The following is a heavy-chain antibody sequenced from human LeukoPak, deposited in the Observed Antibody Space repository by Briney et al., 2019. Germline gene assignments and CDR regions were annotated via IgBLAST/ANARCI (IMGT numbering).Heavy chain of an antibody. CDR1: GFTFSSYG. CDR2: IRYDGSNK. Sequence: PGGSLRLSCAASGFTFSSYGMHWVRQAPGKGLEWVAFIRYDGSNKYYADSVKGRFTISRDNSKNTLYLQMNSLRAEDAAVYYCAKDTMSTVTTLSFDYWGQGTLVTVSS. J-gene: IGHJ4*02. V-gene: IGHV3-30*02. CDR3: AKDTMSTVTTLSFDY. D-gene: IGHD4-17*01.